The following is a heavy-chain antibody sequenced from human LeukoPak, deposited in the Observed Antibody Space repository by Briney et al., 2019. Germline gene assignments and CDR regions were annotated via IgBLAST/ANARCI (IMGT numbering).Heavy chain of an antibody. V-gene: IGHV3-30*18. Sequence: PGGSLRLSCAASGFIFSSYGMHWVRQAPGKGLEWVSVTSYDGSRKYYSDSVKGRFTISRDNAKNTLYLQLNSLRVDDTAVYYCAKGELYSNAWYGTTGDYWGQGTLVIVSS. J-gene: IGHJ4*02. CDR2: TSYDGSRK. CDR1: GFIFSSYG. D-gene: IGHD6-19*01. CDR3: AKGELYSNAWYGTTGDY.